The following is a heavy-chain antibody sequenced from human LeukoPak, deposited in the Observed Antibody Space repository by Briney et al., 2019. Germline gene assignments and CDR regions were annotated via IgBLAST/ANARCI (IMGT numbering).Heavy chain of an antibody. CDR3: ARGSKAYDY. CDR1: GGSFSGYY. CDR2: INHSGST. D-gene: IGHD2-21*01. J-gene: IGHJ4*02. Sequence: PSETLSLTCAVYGGSFSGYYWSWIRQPPGKGLEWIGEINHSGSTNYNPSLKSRVTISVDTSKNQFSLKLSSVTAADTAVYCCARGSKAYDYWGQGTLVTVSS. V-gene: IGHV4-34*01.